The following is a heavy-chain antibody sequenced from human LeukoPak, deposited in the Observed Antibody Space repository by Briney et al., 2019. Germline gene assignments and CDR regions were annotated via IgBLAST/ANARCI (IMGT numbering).Heavy chain of an antibody. V-gene: IGHV4-34*01. CDR3: ARRTLAAAGNPISQ. D-gene: IGHD6-13*01. Sequence: SETLSLTCAVYGGSFSDCYWNWVRQPPGKGLEWIGEINHSGSTNYNPSLKSRVTISVDTSKNQFSLTLSSVTAADTAVYYCARRTLAAAGNPISQWGQGILVTVSS. CDR2: INHSGST. J-gene: IGHJ4*02. CDR1: GGSFSDCY.